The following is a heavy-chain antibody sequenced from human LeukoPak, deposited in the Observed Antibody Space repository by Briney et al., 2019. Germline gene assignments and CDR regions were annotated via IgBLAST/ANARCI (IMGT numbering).Heavy chain of an antibody. Sequence: GRSLRLSCAASGFTFSSFGMHWVRQAPGKGREGVAVIWNDGSHEYYADSEKGRFTISRANSRNTVYLQMNSLRAEDTAVYYCAKDATEYGDSHFDCWGQGSLVTVSS. CDR1: GFTFSSFG. D-gene: IGHD4-17*01. CDR2: IWNDGSHE. CDR3: AKDATEYGDSHFDC. J-gene: IGHJ4*02. V-gene: IGHV3-33*06.